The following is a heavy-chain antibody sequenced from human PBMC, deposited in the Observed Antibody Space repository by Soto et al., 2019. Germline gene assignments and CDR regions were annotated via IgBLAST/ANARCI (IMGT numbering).Heavy chain of an antibody. J-gene: IGHJ3*02. CDR1: GFTFSSYW. CDR2: INDDGSTT. D-gene: IGHD1-26*01. Sequence: EVQLVESGGGLVQPGGSLRLSCAASGFTFSSYWMHWVRQAPGKGLVWVSRINDDGSTTTYADSVKGRFTISRDNAKNTLYLQMNSLRAEDTAVYYCVPWGAFAIWGQGTMVTVSS. CDR3: VPWGAFAI. V-gene: IGHV3-74*03.